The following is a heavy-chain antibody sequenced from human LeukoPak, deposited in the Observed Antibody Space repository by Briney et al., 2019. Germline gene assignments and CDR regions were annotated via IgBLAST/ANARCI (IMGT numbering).Heavy chain of an antibody. CDR2: IIPILGIA. J-gene: IGHJ4*02. Sequence: ASVKVSCKASGGTFSIYAISWVRQAPGQGLEWMGRIIPILGIANYAQKFQGRVTITADKSTSTAYMELSSLRSEDTAVYYCARVGAAAQPIDYWGQGTLVTVSS. CDR1: GGTFSIYA. D-gene: IGHD6-13*01. V-gene: IGHV1-69*04. CDR3: ARVGAAAQPIDY.